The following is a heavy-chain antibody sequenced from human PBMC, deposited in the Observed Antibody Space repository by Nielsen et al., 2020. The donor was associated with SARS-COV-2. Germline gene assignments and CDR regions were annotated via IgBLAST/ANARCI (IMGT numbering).Heavy chain of an antibody. D-gene: IGHD6-19*01. V-gene: IGHV1-2*06. CDR2: INPNSGRT. Sequence: ASVKVSCKASGYTFTGHYIHWVRQAPGQGLEWMGRINPNSGRTNYAQRFKGRVTLTTETSISPAYMDLSRLRSDDPAVYYCARLARLGSGWHFDFWGQGTLVTVSS. CDR3: ARLARLGSGWHFDF. J-gene: IGHJ4*02. CDR1: GYTFTGHY.